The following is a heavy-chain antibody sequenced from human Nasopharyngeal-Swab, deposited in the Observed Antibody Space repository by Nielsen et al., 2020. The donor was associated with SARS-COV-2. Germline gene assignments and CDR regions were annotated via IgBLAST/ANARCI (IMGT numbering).Heavy chain of an antibody. J-gene: IGHJ6*02. CDR2: INPGSGGT. D-gene: IGHD2-2*01. Sequence: VKVSCKASGYTFNNYDIHWVRQAPGQGLEWMGMINPGSGGTTYAQKFQGRVTMTRDTSTSTVFMDLSSLRSEDTAVYFCARRGRCSGSSCDMDVWGQGTTVTVSS. V-gene: IGHV1-46*02. CDR3: ARRGRCSGSSCDMDV. CDR1: GYTFNNYD.